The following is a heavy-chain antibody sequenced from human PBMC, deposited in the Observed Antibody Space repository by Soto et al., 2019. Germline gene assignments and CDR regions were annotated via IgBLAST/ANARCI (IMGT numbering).Heavy chain of an antibody. CDR2: INHSGST. D-gene: IGHD3-16*01. Sequence: KTSETLSLTCAVYGGSFSGYYWSWIRQPPGKGLEWIGEINHSGSTNYNPSLKSRVTISVDTSKNQFSLKLSSVTAADTAVYYCARGQPVYDYVWGGYDTDSGGYWGQGTLVTVSS. CDR1: GGSFSGYY. J-gene: IGHJ4*02. V-gene: IGHV4-34*01. CDR3: ARGQPVYDYVWGGYDTDSGGY.